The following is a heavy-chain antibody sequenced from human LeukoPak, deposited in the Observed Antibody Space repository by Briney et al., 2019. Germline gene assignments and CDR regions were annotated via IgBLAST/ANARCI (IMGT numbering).Heavy chain of an antibody. CDR1: GGSISSYY. Sequence: SETLSLTCTVSGGSISSYYWSWIRQPPGKGLEGIGYIYYSGSTNYNPSLKSRVTISVDTSKNQFSLKLSSVTAADTAVYYCARAHYDILTGYYGGTAYYFDYWGQGTLVTVSS. CDR3: ARAHYDILTGYYGGTAYYFDY. J-gene: IGHJ4*02. D-gene: IGHD3-9*01. CDR2: IYYSGST. V-gene: IGHV4-59*01.